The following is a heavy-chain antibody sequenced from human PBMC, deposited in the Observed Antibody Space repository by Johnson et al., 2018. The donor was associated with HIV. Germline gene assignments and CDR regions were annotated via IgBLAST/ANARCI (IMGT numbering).Heavy chain of an antibody. V-gene: IGHV3-11*04. D-gene: IGHD6-19*01. CDR2: ISSSGSTI. J-gene: IGHJ3*01. Sequence: QEQLVESGGGLVKPGGSLRLSCVASGFTFSDYYMNWIRQAPGKGLEWISYISSSGSTIYYADAVKGRFTISRDNGKNSLYLQMSSLRGDDTAIYYCAKVIALAGRPDAFDVWGRGTVVTVSS. CDR3: AKVIALAGRPDAFDV. CDR1: GFTFSDYY.